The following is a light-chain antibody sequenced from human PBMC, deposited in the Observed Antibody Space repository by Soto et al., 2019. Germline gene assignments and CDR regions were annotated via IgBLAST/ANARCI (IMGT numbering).Light chain of an antibody. V-gene: IGKV4-1*01. CDR1: QTVLYSVNNVNY. J-gene: IGKJ2*03. CDR2: WSS. CDR3: LQHYNTPQSS. Sequence: TVMTQSPDSLAVSLGERATINCKSSQTVLYSVNNVNYLSWYQQKPGQPPKLIIYWSSTRESGVPDRFSGSGSGTDFTLTISSVQAEDVAVYYCLQHYNTPQSSFGQGTKLEIK.